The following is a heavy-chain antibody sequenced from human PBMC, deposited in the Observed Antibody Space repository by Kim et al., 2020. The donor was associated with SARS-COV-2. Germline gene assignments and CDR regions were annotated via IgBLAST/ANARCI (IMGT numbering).Heavy chain of an antibody. D-gene: IGHD3-22*01. V-gene: IGHV3-30-3*01. CDR2: MSFDGSKK. CDR3: AREPGGYYDSSDPPTEGKV. CDR1: GFSFSSYA. J-gene: IGHJ6*02. Sequence: GGSLRLSCAASGFSFSSYAMHWVRQAPGKGLEWVTVMSFDGSKKYYADSVKGRFTISRDNSKNTLYLQMNSLRAEDTAVYYCAREPGGYYDSSDPPTEGKVWGQGTTVTVSS.